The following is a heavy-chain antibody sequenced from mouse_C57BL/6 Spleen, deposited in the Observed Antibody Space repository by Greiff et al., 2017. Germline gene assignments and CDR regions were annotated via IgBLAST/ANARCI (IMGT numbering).Heavy chain of an antibody. CDR2: IYPGDGDP. CDR3: AREGMDY. J-gene: IGHJ4*01. CDR1: GYAFSSSW. V-gene: IGHV1-82*01. Sequence: VKLMESGPELVKPGASVKISCKASGYAFSSSWMNWVKQRPGKGLEWIGRIYPGDGDPNYNGKFKGKATLTADKSSSTAYMPLSSLTSEDSAVYFCAREGMDYWGQGTSGTVSS.